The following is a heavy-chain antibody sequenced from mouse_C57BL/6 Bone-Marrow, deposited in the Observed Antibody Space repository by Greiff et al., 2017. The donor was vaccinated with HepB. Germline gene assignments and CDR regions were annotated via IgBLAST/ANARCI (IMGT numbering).Heavy chain of an antibody. V-gene: IGHV3-6*01. CDR3: AIPHYGSSPWFAY. J-gene: IGHJ3*01. CDR1: GYSITSGYY. Sequence: DVQLQESGPGLVKPSQSLSLTCSVTGYSITSGYYWNWIRQFPGNKLEWMGYISYDGSNNYNPSLKNRISITRDTSKNQFFLKLNSVTTEDTATYYCAIPHYGSSPWFAYWGQGTLVTVSA. D-gene: IGHD1-1*01. CDR2: ISYDGSN.